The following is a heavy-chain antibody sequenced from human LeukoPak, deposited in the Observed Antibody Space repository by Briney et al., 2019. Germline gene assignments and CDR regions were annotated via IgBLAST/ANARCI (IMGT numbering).Heavy chain of an antibody. Sequence: PGGSLRLSCAASGFTFSSYEMNWVRQAPGKGLEWVSYISSSGSTIYYADSVKGRFTISRDNAKNSLYLQMNSLRAEDTAVYYCARGLGYGDYPYGMDVWGKGTTVTVSS. CDR1: GFTFSSYE. D-gene: IGHD4-17*01. CDR3: ARGLGYGDYPYGMDV. CDR2: ISSSGSTI. J-gene: IGHJ6*04. V-gene: IGHV3-48*03.